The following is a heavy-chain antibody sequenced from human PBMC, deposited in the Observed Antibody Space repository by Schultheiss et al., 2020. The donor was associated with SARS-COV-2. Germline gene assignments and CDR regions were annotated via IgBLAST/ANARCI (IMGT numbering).Heavy chain of an antibody. J-gene: IGHJ4*02. V-gene: IGHV3-23*01. CDR2: ISGSGGST. Sequence: GGSLRLSCAASGFTFSSYAMSWVRQAPGKGLEWVSAISGSGGSTYYADSVKGRFTISRDNSKNTLYLQMNSLRAEDTAVYYCAKDSSSGSYSPYYFDYWGQGTPVTVSS. D-gene: IGHD1-26*01. CDR3: AKDSSSGSYSPYYFDY. CDR1: GFTFSSYA.